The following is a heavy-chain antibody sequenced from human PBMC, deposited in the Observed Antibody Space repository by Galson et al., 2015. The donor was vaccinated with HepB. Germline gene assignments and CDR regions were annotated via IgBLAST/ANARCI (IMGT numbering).Heavy chain of an antibody. CDR2: ISFDGSHK. Sequence: SLRLSCAASEFTFSSYAMHWVRQAPGKGLEWVAVISFDGSHKDYADSVKGRFTISRDNSKNTLYLQMNSLRAEDTAVYYCARTLYDSSGHYHNEAFDIWGQGTMVTVSS. CDR1: EFTFSSYA. D-gene: IGHD3-22*01. J-gene: IGHJ3*02. V-gene: IGHV3-30*04. CDR3: ARTLYDSSGHYHNEAFDI.